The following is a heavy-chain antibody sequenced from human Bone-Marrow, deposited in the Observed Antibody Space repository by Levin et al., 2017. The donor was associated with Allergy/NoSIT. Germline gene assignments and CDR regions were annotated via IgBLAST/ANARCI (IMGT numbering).Heavy chain of an antibody. CDR2: IYSGGNT. D-gene: IGHD6-13*01. CDR3: AALILGIGHS. J-gene: IGHJ4*02. Sequence: PGESLKISCAASGLTVSNNYMKWVRQAPGKGLEWVSLIYSGGNTFYADSVKGRFIISRDNSKNTLNLQMNSLRVEDTAVYYCAALILGIGHSWGQGTLVTVSS. V-gene: IGHV3-53*01. CDR1: GLTVSNNY.